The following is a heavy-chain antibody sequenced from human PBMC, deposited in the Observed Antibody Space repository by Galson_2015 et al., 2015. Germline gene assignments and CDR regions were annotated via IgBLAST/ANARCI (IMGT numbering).Heavy chain of an antibody. CDR3: AKEIAVAGYYYYGMDV. D-gene: IGHD6-19*01. Sequence: SLRLSCAASGFTFSSYAMSWVRQAPGKGLEWVSAISGSGGSTFYADPVKGRFTISRDNSKNTLYLQMNSLRAEDTAVYYCAKEIAVAGYYYYGMDVWGQGTTVTVSS. V-gene: IGHV3-23*01. J-gene: IGHJ6*02. CDR1: GFTFSSYA. CDR2: ISGSGGST.